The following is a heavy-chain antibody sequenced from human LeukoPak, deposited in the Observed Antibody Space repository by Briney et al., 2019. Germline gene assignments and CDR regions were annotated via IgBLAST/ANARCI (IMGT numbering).Heavy chain of an antibody. D-gene: IGHD3-10*01. CDR1: GFTLSNAW. CDR2: IKSKTDGGTT. V-gene: IGHV3-15*01. Sequence: PGGSLRLSCAASGFTLSNAWMSWVRQAPGKGLEWVGRIKSKTDGGTTDYAAPVKGRFTISRDDSKNTLYLQMNSLKTEDTAVYYCTTDPDYYGSGSYLYYYGMDVWGKGTTVTVSS. CDR3: TTDPDYYGSGSYLYYYGMDV. J-gene: IGHJ6*04.